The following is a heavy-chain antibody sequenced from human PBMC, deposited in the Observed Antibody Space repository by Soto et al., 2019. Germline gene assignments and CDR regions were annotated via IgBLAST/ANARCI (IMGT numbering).Heavy chain of an antibody. J-gene: IGHJ5*02. CDR1: GYTFTSYG. CDR2: ISAYNGNT. CDR3: ARDLRPHWFDP. V-gene: IGHV1-18*01. Sequence: ASVKVSCKASGYTFTSYGIIWVRQAPGQGLEWMGWISAYNGNTNYTQKLQGRVTMTTDTSTSTAYMELRSLRSDDTAVYYCARDLRPHWFDPWGQGTLVTVSS.